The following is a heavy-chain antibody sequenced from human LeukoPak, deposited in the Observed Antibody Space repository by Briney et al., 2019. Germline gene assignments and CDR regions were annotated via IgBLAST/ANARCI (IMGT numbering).Heavy chain of an antibody. CDR1: GGTFSSYA. CDR3: ARDALDTAMVAYYYYGMDV. Sequence: ASVKVSCKASGGTFSSYAISWVRQAPRQGLEWMGGIIPIFGTANYAQKFQGRVTITADESTSTAYMELSSLRSEDTAVYYCARDALDTAMVAYYYYGMDVWGQGTTVTVSS. D-gene: IGHD5-18*01. J-gene: IGHJ6*02. V-gene: IGHV1-69*13. CDR2: IIPIFGTA.